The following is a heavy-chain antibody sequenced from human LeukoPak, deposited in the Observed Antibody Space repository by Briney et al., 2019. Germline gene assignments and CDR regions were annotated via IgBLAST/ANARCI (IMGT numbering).Heavy chain of an antibody. CDR2: ISSRSSYI. CDR3: ARGAATVTSQFDY. V-gene: IGHV3-21*01. D-gene: IGHD4-17*01. J-gene: IGHJ4*02. Sequence: GGSLRLSCAASGFTFSSYSMNWVRQAPGKGLEWVSSISSRSSYIYYADSVKGRFTISRDNAKNSLYLQMNSLRAEDTAVYYCARGAATVTSQFDYWGQGTLVTVSS. CDR1: GFTFSSYS.